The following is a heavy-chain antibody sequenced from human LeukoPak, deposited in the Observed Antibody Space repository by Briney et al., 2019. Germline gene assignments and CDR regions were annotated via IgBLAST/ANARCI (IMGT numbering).Heavy chain of an antibody. CDR1: GFTFSYYG. D-gene: IGHD2-8*01. J-gene: IGHJ4*02. V-gene: IGHV3-33*01. CDR2: IYYDGSKK. CDR3: ARDLGSTNYYFDY. Sequence: GGSLRLSCAASGFTFSYYGFHWVRQTPGKGLGWVAVIYYDGSKKYYTDSVKGRFTISRDNSKNTLFLQMNSLRAEDTAVYYCARDLGSTNYYFDYWGQGTLVTVSS.